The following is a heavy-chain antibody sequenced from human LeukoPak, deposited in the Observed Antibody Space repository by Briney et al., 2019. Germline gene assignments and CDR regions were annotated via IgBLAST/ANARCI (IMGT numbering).Heavy chain of an antibody. CDR1: GGSFSGYY. V-gene: IGHV4-34*01. D-gene: IGHD3-22*01. CDR2: INHSGST. Sequence: SETLSLTCAVYGGSFSGYYWSWIRQPPGKGLEWIGEINHSGSTNYSPSLKSRVTISVDTSKNQFSLKLSSVTAADTAVYYCARGYYDSSGYPPVDYWGQGTLVTVSS. J-gene: IGHJ4*02. CDR3: ARGYYDSSGYPPVDY.